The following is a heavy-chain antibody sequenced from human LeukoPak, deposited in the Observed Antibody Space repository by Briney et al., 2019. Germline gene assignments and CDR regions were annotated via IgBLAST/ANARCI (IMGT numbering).Heavy chain of an antibody. CDR1: GYTFTSYG. CDR3: ARDRLEDRYYYYYGMDV. J-gene: IGHJ6*02. Sequence: AASVKVSCKASGYTFTSYGISWVRQAPGQGLEWMGIINPSGGSTSYAQKFQGRVTMTRDTSTSTVYMELSSQRSEDTAVYYCARDRLEDRYYYYYGMDVWGQGTTVTVSS. D-gene: IGHD1-1*01. V-gene: IGHV1-46*01. CDR2: INPSGGST.